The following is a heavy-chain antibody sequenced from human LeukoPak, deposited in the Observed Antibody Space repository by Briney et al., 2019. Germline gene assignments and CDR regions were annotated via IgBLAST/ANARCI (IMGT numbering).Heavy chain of an antibody. CDR1: GGSISSGGYS. CDR2: IYHSGST. J-gene: IGHJ4*02. CDR3: ARVPPYCSGGSCYHRYYFDY. D-gene: IGHD2-15*01. Sequence: SETLSLTCAVSGGSISSGGYSWSWIRQPPGKGLEWIVYIYHSGSTYYNPSLKSRVTISVYRSKNQFSLKLSSVTAADTAVYYCARVPPYCSGGSCYHRYYFDYWGQGTLVTVSS. V-gene: IGHV4-30-2*01.